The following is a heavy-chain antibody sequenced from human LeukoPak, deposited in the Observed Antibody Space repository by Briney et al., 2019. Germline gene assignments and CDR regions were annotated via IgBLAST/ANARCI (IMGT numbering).Heavy chain of an antibody. V-gene: IGHV1-46*01. J-gene: IGHJ6*03. Sequence: ASVKVSCKASGYTFTSFYMHWVRQAPGQGLEWMGVFNPDGGGTIYAQKFQGRVTMTGDRSTSTAYMELSSLRSEDTAVYYCARDPHDPTQGDYYFYMAVGGKRTTVTV. CDR3: ARDPHDPTQGDYYFYMAV. D-gene: IGHD3-16*01. CDR2: FNPDGGGT. CDR1: GYTFTSFY.